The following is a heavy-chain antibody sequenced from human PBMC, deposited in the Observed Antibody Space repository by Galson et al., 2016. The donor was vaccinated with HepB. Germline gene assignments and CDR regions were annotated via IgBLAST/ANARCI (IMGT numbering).Heavy chain of an antibody. Sequence: SLRLSCAASGFIVSSYGMSWVRQAPGKALEWVANIEQDGTDKYYVDSVKGRFTISRDNAKNSLFLQMNSLRAEDTAVYYCARSWGRGSQTYPLEHWGQGTLVTVSS. CDR1: GFIVSSYG. J-gene: IGHJ4*02. CDR2: IEQDGTDK. D-gene: IGHD1-26*01. CDR3: ARSWGRGSQTYPLEH. V-gene: IGHV3-7*01.